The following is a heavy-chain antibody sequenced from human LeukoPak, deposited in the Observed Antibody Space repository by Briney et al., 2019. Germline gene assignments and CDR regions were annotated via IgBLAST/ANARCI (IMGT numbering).Heavy chain of an antibody. CDR1: GFTFSTYW. D-gene: IGHD3-16*01. V-gene: IGHV3-7*01. CDR2: IKEDGSEK. CDR3: ARGGGTFDY. J-gene: IGHJ4*02. Sequence: GSLXLSCEASGFTFSTYWMTWVRQAPGKGLEWVANIKEDGSEKHYMDSVKGRFTISRDNAKKSLYLQMNSLRAEDTAVYYCARGGGTFDYWGQGTLVTVSS.